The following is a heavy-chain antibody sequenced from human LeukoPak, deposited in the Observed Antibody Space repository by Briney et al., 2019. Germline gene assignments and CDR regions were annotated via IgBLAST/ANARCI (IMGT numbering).Heavy chain of an antibody. CDR2: ISAGGVTT. D-gene: IGHD1-1*01. V-gene: IGHV3-23*01. Sequence: PGGSLRLSCAASGFTFSSYVMTSVRQAPDIGLEWFSTISAGGVTTYYADSVKGRFTISRDNSKNTLHLHMNSLRVGDAAVYYCVTRGTTATKYPEYWGQGTLVTVSS. CDR1: GFTFSSYV. J-gene: IGHJ4*02. CDR3: VTRGTTATKYPEY.